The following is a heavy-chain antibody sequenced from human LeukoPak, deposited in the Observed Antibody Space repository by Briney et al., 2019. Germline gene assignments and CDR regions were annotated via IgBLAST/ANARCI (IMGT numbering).Heavy chain of an antibody. J-gene: IGHJ4*02. CDR2: ISARDGRT. CDR1: GFTFSDHA. V-gene: IGHV3-23*01. D-gene: IGHD1-1*01. Sequence: GGSLRLSCAASGFTFSDHAMNWVRQAPGKGLEWVSVISARDGRTYYADSVKGRFTISRDNSKNTLYLHMNSLRADDTAVYYCAKDRNDWNEGFDSRGQGTLVTVSS. CDR3: AKDRNDWNEGFDS.